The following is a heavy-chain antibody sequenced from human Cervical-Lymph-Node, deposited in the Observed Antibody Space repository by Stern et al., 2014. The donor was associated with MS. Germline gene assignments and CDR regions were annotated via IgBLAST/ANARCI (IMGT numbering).Heavy chain of an antibody. CDR1: GDSVSSNSIA. D-gene: IGHD6-19*01. CDR3: ARGYSSSRDLVGVL. V-gene: IGHV6-1*01. J-gene: IGHJ4*02. Sequence: QVQLQQSGPGLVKPSQTLSLTCAISGDSVSSNSIAWNWIRQSPSRGLEWLGRTYYRSKWYNEYALFVKSRITINADTAKNQVSLQLNSVTPEDTAVYYCARGYSSSRDLVGVLWGRGTLVAVSS. CDR2: TYYRSKWYN.